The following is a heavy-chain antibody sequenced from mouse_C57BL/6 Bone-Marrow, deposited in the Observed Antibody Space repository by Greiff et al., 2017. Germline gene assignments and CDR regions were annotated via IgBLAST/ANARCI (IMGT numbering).Heavy chain of an antibody. CDR1: GFTFSSYT. V-gene: IGHV5-9*01. J-gene: IGHJ3*01. Sequence: EVMLVESGGGLVKPGGSLKLSCAASGFTFSSYTMSWVRQTPEKRLEWVATISGGGGNTYYPDSVKGQFTISRDNATNTLYLQMSSLRSEDTALYYCASLYYYGSSYPPWFAYWGQGTLVTVSA. D-gene: IGHD1-1*01. CDR3: ASLYYYGSSYPPWFAY. CDR2: ISGGGGNT.